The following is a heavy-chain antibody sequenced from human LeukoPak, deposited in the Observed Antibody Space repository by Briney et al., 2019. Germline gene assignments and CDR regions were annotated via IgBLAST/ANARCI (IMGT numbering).Heavy chain of an antibody. Sequence: ASVKVSCKASGYTFTGYYMHWVRQAPGQGPEWMGWINPNSGGTNYAQKFQGRVTMTRDTSISTAYMELSRLRSDDTAVYYCARESSGYSSGWYYFDYWGQGTLVTVSS. J-gene: IGHJ4*02. CDR1: GYTFTGYY. CDR2: INPNSGGT. D-gene: IGHD6-19*01. CDR3: ARESSGYSSGWYYFDY. V-gene: IGHV1-2*02.